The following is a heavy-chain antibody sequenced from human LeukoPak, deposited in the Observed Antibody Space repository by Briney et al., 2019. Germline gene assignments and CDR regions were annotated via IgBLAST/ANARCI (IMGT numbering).Heavy chain of an antibody. CDR1: GYSFNIYW. J-gene: IGHJ4*02. CDR2: IFPGDSDT. Sequence: GGSRQISCKGSGYSFNIYWIAWVGQMPGKGLEWMGIIFPGDSDTSYRPSFQGQVTISADESISTAYLQWSSLKASDTAMYYCARQADYNVFTGYFKGHLDYWGQGTLVTVSS. V-gene: IGHV5-51*01. D-gene: IGHD3-9*01. CDR3: ARQADYNVFTGYFKGHLDY.